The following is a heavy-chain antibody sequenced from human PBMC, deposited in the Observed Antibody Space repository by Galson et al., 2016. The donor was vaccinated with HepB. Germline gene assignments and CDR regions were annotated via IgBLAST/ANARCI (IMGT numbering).Heavy chain of an antibody. CDR3: TTSVVGICTKKFDY. J-gene: IGHJ4*02. V-gene: IGHV3-7*03. Sequence: SLRLSCAASGFTFSSYWMNWIRQAPGRGLEWVANINRDDSKKYYVDSVKGRFTISRDNTKNIMYLQMNSLRVEDTAVYYFTTSVVGICTKKFDYWGQGNLVTVSS. D-gene: IGHD2-21*01. CDR1: GFTFSSYW. CDR2: INRDDSKK.